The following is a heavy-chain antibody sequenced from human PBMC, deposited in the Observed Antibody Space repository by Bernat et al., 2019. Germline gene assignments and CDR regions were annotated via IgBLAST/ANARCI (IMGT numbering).Heavy chain of an antibody. V-gene: IGHV4-39*01. J-gene: IGHJ4*02. CDR3: ARRGSSGYYLYYFDY. CDR2: IYYSGST. Sequence: QLQLLESGPGLVKPSETLSLTCTVSGGSISSSSYYWGWIRQPPGKGLEWIGSIYYSGSTYYNPSLKSRVTISVDTSKNQFSLKLSSVTAADTAVYYCARRGSSGYYLYYFDYWGQGTLVTVSS. CDR1: GGSISSSSYY. D-gene: IGHD3-22*01.